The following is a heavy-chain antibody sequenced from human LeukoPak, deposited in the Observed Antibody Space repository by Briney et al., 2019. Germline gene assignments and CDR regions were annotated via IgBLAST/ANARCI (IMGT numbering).Heavy chain of an antibody. CDR1: GGSFSGYY. Sequence: SETLSLTCAVYGGSFSGYYWSWIRQPPGKGLEWIGEINHSGSTNYNPSLKSRVTISVDTSKNQFSLKLSSVTAADTAVYYCARPMASSYYYDSSGYYYGYNWFDPWGQGTLVTVSS. D-gene: IGHD3-22*01. CDR3: ARPMASSYYYDSSGYYYGYNWFDP. CDR2: INHSGST. J-gene: IGHJ5*02. V-gene: IGHV4-34*01.